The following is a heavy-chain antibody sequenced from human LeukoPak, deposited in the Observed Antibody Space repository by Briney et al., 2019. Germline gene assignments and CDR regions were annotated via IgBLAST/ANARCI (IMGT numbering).Heavy chain of an antibody. Sequence: ASVKVSCKVSGYTLTELSMHWVRQAPGKGLEWMGGFDPEDGETIYAQKFQGRVTMTEDTSTDTAYMELSSLRSEDTAVFYCARVDILTGYYFFDSWGQGTLVTVSS. D-gene: IGHD3-9*01. CDR2: FDPEDGET. V-gene: IGHV1-24*01. CDR1: GYTLTELS. J-gene: IGHJ4*02. CDR3: ARVDILTGYYFFDS.